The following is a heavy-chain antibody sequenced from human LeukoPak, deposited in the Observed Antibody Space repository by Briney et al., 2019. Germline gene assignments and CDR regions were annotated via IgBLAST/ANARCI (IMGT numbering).Heavy chain of an antibody. CDR2: ITSSSDST. Sequence: GGSLRLSCAVSGITLSNYGMSWVRQAPGKGLEWISYITSSSDSTYYADSVKGRFTISRDNAKNSLYLQMDSLRAEDTAVYYCARVIGSYGDSAYWGQGTLVTVSS. J-gene: IGHJ4*02. CDR1: GITLSNYG. CDR3: ARVIGSYGDSAY. V-gene: IGHV3-48*04. D-gene: IGHD4-17*01.